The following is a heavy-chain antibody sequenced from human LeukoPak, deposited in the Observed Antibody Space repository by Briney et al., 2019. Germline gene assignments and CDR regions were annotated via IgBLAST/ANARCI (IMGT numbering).Heavy chain of an antibody. V-gene: IGHV3-21*01. CDR2: ITSSGTYT. J-gene: IGHJ6*03. Sequence: GGSLRLSCAASGFTFSNYNMNWVRQAPGKAMEWVSSITSSGTYTFYADSVKGRFTISRDNAKNSLYLQMDSLGPEDTAVYYCARDPYSGNYGTYYYYYMDVWGKGTTVTISS. D-gene: IGHD1-26*01. CDR3: ARDPYSGNYGTYYYYYMDV. CDR1: GFTFSNYN.